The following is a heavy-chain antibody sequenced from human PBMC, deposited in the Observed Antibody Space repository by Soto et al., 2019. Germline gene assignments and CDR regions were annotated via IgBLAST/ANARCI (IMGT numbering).Heavy chain of an antibody. CDR3: ARGLGYYGMDV. Sequence: ASVKVSCKASGYTFTSYDINWVRQATGQGLEWMGWMNPNSGNTSYAQKFQGRVTMTRDTSTSTVYMDLSSLRSEDTAVYYCARGLGYYGMDVWGQGTTVTVSS. V-gene: IGHV1-8*01. CDR2: MNPNSGNT. J-gene: IGHJ6*02. D-gene: IGHD7-27*01. CDR1: GYTFTSYD.